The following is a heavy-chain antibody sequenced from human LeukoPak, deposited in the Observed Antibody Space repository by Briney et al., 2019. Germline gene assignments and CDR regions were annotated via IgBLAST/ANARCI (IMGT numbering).Heavy chain of an antibody. Sequence: KPSETLSLTCTVSGGSISGYYWSWIRQPPGKGLEWIGYIYYSGSTNYNPSLKSRVTISVDTSKNQFSLKLSSVTAADTAVYYCARLPGYYDFWSGYYSHTLIFDYWGQGTLVTVSS. CDR1: GGSISGYY. J-gene: IGHJ4*02. CDR3: ARLPGYYDFWSGYYSHTLIFDY. D-gene: IGHD3-3*01. CDR2: IYYSGST. V-gene: IGHV4-59*08.